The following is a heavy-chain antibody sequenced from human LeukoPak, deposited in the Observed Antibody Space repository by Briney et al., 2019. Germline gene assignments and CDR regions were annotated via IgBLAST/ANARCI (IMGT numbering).Heavy chain of an antibody. D-gene: IGHD6-13*01. J-gene: IGHJ6*02. CDR1: GFTFSGYA. CDR2: ISGSGANT. Sequence: GSLRLSCAASGFTFSGYAMSWVRQAPGKGLEWVSAISGSGANTYSVGSVKGRFTISRDNAKNSLYLQMNSLRAEDTAVYYCARSGIAPFDAMDVWGQGTTVTVSS. CDR3: ARSGIAPFDAMDV. V-gene: IGHV3-23*01.